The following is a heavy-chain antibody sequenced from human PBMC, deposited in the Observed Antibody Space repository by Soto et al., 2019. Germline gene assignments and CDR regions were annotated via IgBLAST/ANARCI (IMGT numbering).Heavy chain of an antibody. CDR3: AKDQIIAVANEAFDL. D-gene: IGHD6-19*01. CDR1: GFTFRSYA. J-gene: IGHJ3*01. V-gene: IGHV3-23*01. CDR2: ISGSGGST. Sequence: GGSLRLSCAASGFTFRSYAINWVRQAPGKGLEWVSVISGSGGSTYYADSVRGRFTISRDNSNNTLYLQMNNLRAEDTAIYYCAKDQIIAVANEAFDLWGQGTMVTVSS.